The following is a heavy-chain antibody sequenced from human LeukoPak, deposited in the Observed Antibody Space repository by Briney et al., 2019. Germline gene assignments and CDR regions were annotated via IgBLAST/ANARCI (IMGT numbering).Heavy chain of an antibody. CDR2: ISGSGGST. Sequence: GGSMTLSCPASRFTLSSYAMSWVRQAPGKWLEWVSSISGSGGSTYYADSVKGRFTISRDNSKNTLYLQMNSLRAEDTAVYYCAKAGVRAAYYYGMDVWGKGTTVTVSS. CDR3: AKAGVRAAYYYGMDV. D-gene: IGHD3-10*01. J-gene: IGHJ6*04. V-gene: IGHV3-23*01. CDR1: RFTLSSYA.